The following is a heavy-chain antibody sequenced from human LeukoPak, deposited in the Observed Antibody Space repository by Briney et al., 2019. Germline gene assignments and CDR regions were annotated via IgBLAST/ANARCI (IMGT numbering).Heavy chain of an antibody. CDR2: IYYSGST. V-gene: IGHV4-39*01. CDR3: ASRYYDFWSHTDY. D-gene: IGHD3-3*01. J-gene: IGHJ4*02. CDR1: GGSISSSSYY. Sequence: SETLSLTCTVSGGSISSSSYYWGWIRQPPVKGLGWIGSIYYSGSTYYNPSLKSRVTISVDTSKNQFSLKLSSVTAADTAVYYCASRYYDFWSHTDYWGQGTLVTVSS.